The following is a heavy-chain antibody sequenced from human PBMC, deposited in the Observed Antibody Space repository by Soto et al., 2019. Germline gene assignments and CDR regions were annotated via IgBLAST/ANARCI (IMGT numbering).Heavy chain of an antibody. D-gene: IGHD2-15*01. J-gene: IGHJ6*02. CDR3: ARSQSGSSSLDIYYYYYYGMDV. Sequence: QVQLVQSGAEVKKPGSSVKVSCKAPGGTFSSYAISWVRQAPGQGLEWMGGLIPIFGTANYAQKFQGRVTITAYESTSTGYMELSSLRSEDTAVYYCARSQSGSSSLDIYYYYYYGMDVWGQATTVTVS. CDR1: GGTFSSYA. V-gene: IGHV1-69*01. CDR2: LIPIFGTA.